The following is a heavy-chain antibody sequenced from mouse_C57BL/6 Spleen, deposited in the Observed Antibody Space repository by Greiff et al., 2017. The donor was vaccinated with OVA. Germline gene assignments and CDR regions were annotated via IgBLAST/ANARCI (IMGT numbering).Heavy chain of an antibody. CDR1: GYTFTSYW. J-gene: IGHJ2*01. CDR3: AREVITTVVCDY. D-gene: IGHD1-1*01. Sequence: QVQLQQPGAELVKPGASVKLSCKASGYTFTSYWMHWVKQRPGQGLEWIGMIHPNSGSTNYNEKFKSKATLTVDKSSSTAYMQLSSLTSEDSAVYDCAREVITTVVCDYWGQGTTLTVSS. V-gene: IGHV1-64*01. CDR2: IHPNSGST.